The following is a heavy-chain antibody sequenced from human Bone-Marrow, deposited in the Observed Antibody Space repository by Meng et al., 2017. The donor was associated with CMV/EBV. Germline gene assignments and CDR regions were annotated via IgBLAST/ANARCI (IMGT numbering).Heavy chain of an antibody. J-gene: IGHJ4*02. Sequence: SVKVSCKASGYTFTSYGIRWVRQAPGQGLDWMGWSSAYNGNTNYAQKLQGRVTMTTDTSTSTAYMELRSLRSDDTAVYSCARDGSTPTIGAEDYWGQGTLVTVSS. CDR2: SSAYNGNT. CDR1: GYTFTSYG. D-gene: IGHD3-16*01. CDR3: ARDGSTPTIGAEDY. V-gene: IGHV1-18*01.